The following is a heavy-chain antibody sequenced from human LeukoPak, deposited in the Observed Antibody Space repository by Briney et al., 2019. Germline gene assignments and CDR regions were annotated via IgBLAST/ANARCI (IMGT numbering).Heavy chain of an antibody. CDR1: GGSISSGGYS. CDR3: ARGEVTAAMMGDAFDI. CDR2: IYHSGST. V-gene: IGHV4-30-2*01. Sequence: TSQTLSLTCAVSGGSISSGGYSWSWIRQPPGKGLEWIGYIYHSGSTYYNPSLKSRVTISVDRSKNQFSLKLSSVTAADTAVYYCARGEVTAAMMGDAFDIWGQGTMVTVSS. J-gene: IGHJ3*02. D-gene: IGHD2-2*01.